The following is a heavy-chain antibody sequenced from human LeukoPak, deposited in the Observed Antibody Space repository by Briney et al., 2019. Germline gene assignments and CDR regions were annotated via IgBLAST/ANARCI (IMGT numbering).Heavy chain of an antibody. V-gene: IGHV3-23*01. CDR1: GFTFSSYS. CDR2: ISGSGGST. CDR3: ARIAVAGYFDY. Sequence: GGSLRLSCAASGFTFSSYSMNWVRQAPGKGLEWVSAISGSGGSTYYADSVKGRFTISRDNSKNTLYLQMNSLRAEDTAVYYCARIAVAGYFDYWGQGTLVTVSS. D-gene: IGHD6-19*01. J-gene: IGHJ4*02.